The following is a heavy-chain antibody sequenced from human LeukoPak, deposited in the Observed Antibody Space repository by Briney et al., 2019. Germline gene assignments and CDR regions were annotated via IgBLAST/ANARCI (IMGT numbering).Heavy chain of an antibody. CDR3: ARVKGILWFGELLPDY. D-gene: IGHD3-10*01. V-gene: IGHV3-7*01. CDR1: GFTFSSYW. J-gene: IGHJ4*02. Sequence: GGSLRLSCAASGFTFSSYWMSWVRQAPGKGLEWVANIKQDGSEKYYVDSVKGRFTISRDNAKNSLYLQMNSLRAEDTAVYYCARVKGILWFGELLPDYWGQGTLVTVSS. CDR2: IKQDGSEK.